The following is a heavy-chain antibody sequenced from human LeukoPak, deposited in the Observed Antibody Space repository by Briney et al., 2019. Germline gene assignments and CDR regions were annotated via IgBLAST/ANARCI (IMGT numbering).Heavy chain of an antibody. Sequence: GGSLRLSCEGSGFSVSTNYMNWVRQAPGKGREWVSILYSGGSTYYADSVKGRFTVSRDSSKNTLYLHMNSLRAEDTAVYYCARVGDHYHWYLDVWGRGTLVTASS. CDR1: GFSVSTNY. V-gene: IGHV3-53*01. J-gene: IGHJ2*01. CDR3: ARVGDHYHWYLDV. CDR2: LYSGGST. D-gene: IGHD3-10*01.